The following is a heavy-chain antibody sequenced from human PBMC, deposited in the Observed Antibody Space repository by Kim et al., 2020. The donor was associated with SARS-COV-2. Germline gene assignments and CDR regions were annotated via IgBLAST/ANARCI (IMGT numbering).Heavy chain of an antibody. J-gene: IGHJ4*02. CDR3: AKDRTYNDEPGDY. V-gene: IGHV3-23*01. Sequence: GGSLRLSCAASGFTFSHYTMNWVRQAPGKGLEWVSAIRESGDSTYYANSVEGRFTISRDNSKNTLYLQMNSLRADDTAVYYCAKDRTYNDEPGDYWGQGTLVTVSS. D-gene: IGHD1-20*01. CDR1: GFTFSHYT. CDR2: IRESGDST.